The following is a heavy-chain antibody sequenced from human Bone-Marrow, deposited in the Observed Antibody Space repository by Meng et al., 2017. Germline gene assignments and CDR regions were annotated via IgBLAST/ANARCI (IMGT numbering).Heavy chain of an antibody. Sequence: ASVKVSCKASGGTFSSYAISWVRQAPGQGLEWMGWMNPNSGNTGYAQKFQGRVTMTRNTSISTAYMELSSLRSEDTAVYYCARASPRRGFLEWLYYFDYWGQGTLVTVSS. V-gene: IGHV1-8*02. CDR3: ARASPRRGFLEWLYYFDY. D-gene: IGHD3-3*01. J-gene: IGHJ4*02. CDR1: GGTFSSYA. CDR2: MNPNSGNT.